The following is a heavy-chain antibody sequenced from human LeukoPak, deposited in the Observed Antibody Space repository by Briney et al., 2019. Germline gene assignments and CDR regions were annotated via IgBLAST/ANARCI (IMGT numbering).Heavy chain of an antibody. D-gene: IGHD5-18*01. J-gene: IGHJ5*02. CDR2: INHSGST. CDR3: ARRKDSYGRQKNWFDP. Sequence: SETLSLTCAVYGGSFSGYYWSWIRQPPGKGLEWIGEINHSGSTNYNPSLKSRVTISVDTSKNQFSLKLSSVTAADTAVYYCARRKDSYGRQKNWFDPWGQGTLVNVSS. CDR1: GGSFSGYY. V-gene: IGHV4-34*01.